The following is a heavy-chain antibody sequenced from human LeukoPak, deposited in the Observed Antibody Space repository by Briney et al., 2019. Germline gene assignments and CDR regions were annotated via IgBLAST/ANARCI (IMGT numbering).Heavy chain of an antibody. Sequence: GGSLRLSCAASGFTFSTYSMNWVRQAPGKGLEWVSYISSGSTTIYYTDSVKGRFTISRDNAKKSLYLQMNSLRAEDTAVYYCARDQSLLRYFDWLPFDYWGQGTLVTVSS. J-gene: IGHJ4*02. CDR3: ARDQSLLRYFDWLPFDY. CDR1: GFTFSTYS. CDR2: ISSGSTTI. V-gene: IGHV3-48*01. D-gene: IGHD3-9*01.